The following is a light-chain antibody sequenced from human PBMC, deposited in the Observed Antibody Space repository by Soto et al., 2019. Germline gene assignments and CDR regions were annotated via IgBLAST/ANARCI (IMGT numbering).Light chain of an antibody. Sequence: EILLTPSPGTLSLSPGERSPLSCLASQSVSSSYLAWYQQKPGQDNRLIIYGEYTRATGIKVRFSGSGSGTVFTLTIKSIEPEDFAVYYCKPRNYWHITLGKGKRLEIK. J-gene: IGKJ5*01. CDR1: QSVSSSY. V-gene: IGKV3D-20*02. CDR3: KPRNYWHIT. CDR2: GEY.